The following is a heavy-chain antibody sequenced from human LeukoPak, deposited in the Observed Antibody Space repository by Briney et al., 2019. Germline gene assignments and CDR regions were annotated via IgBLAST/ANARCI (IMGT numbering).Heavy chain of an antibody. CDR2: ISNGGDI. Sequence: GGSLRLSCAASGFTFSDYHMAWIRQAPGKGLQWVSYISNGGDIYYADSVKGRFTISRDNAKNSLYLQMNSLRAEDTALYYCAKDIEAAGLFFDYWGQGTQVTVSS. J-gene: IGHJ4*02. CDR1: GFTFSDYH. CDR3: AKDIEAAGLFFDY. V-gene: IGHV3-11*04. D-gene: IGHD6-13*01.